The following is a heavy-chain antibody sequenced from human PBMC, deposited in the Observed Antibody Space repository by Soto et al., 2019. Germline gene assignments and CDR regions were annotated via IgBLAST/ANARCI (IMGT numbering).Heavy chain of an antibody. J-gene: IGHJ6*02. V-gene: IGHV1-18*01. D-gene: IGHD3-22*01. Sequence: QVQLVQSGAEVKKPGASVKVSCKASGYTFTSDGISWVRQAPGHGLEWMGWISAYNGNTNYAQKLQSRVTMTTDTSTSTAYMELRSLRSDATAVYYCARDRYDSSCHGMDVWGQGTTVTVSS. CDR1: GYTFTSDG. CDR3: ARDRYDSSCHGMDV. CDR2: ISAYNGNT.